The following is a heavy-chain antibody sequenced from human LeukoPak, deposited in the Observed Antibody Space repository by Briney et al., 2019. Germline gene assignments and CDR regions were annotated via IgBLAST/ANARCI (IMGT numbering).Heavy chain of an antibody. D-gene: IGHD6-19*01. V-gene: IGHV1-18*01. Sequence: ASVKVSCKASGYTFTSYGISWVRQAPGQGLEWMGWISGFSGNTAYAQKLQGRVTMTTDTSTSTAFLELRSLRSDGTAVYYCARSSGWYDYWGQGTLVTVSS. CDR1: GYTFTSYG. CDR2: ISGFSGNT. J-gene: IGHJ4*02. CDR3: ARSSGWYDY.